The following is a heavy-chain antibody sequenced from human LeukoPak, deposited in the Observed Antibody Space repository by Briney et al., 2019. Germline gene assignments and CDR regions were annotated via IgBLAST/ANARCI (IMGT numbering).Heavy chain of an antibody. V-gene: IGHV3-48*01. CDR1: GFTFSSYS. Sequence: GGSLRLSCAASGFTFSSYSMNWVRQAPGKGLEWVSYISSSSSTIYYADSVKGRFTISRDNAKNSLYLQMNSLRAEDTAVYYCARDPGIVVVPAASVDYFDYWGQGTLVTVSS. J-gene: IGHJ4*02. CDR3: ARDPGIVVVPAASVDYFDY. CDR2: ISSSSSTI. D-gene: IGHD2-2*01.